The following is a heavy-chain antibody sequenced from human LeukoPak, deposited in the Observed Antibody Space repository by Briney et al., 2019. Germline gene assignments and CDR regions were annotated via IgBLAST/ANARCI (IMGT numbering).Heavy chain of an antibody. V-gene: IGHV3-21*04. CDR2: ISSSSSYI. CDR1: GFTFSSYS. J-gene: IGHJ4*02. D-gene: IGHD6-19*01. CDR3: ARGTWYSSGWTYFDY. Sequence: PGGSLRLSCAASGFTFSSYSMNWVRQAPGKGLEWVSSISSSSSYIYYADSVKGRFTISRDNAKNSLYLQMNSLRAEDTAVYYCARGTWYSSGWTYFDYWGQGTLVTVSS.